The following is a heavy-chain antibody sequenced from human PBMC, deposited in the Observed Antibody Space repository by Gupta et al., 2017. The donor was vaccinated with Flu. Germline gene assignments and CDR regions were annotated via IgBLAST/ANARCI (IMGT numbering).Heavy chain of an antibody. D-gene: IGHD1-1*01. Sequence: SWVRPSPGQGLEWMGSFIGTSLTAKYAHKFQDRLTFVADDAATPVEMELSRLRSDDTAVYYCARMTGIIDSWGQGSLVTVSS. CDR2: FIGTSLTA. V-gene: IGHV1-69*15. J-gene: IGHJ4*02. CDR3: ARMTGIIDS.